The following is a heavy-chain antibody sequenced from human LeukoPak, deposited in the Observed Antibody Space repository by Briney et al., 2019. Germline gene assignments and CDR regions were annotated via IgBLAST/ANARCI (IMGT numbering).Heavy chain of an antibody. J-gene: IGHJ4*02. CDR2: ISSSSSYI. D-gene: IGHD3-3*01. CDR3: AREGIGSTDFWSGYYRGASVYFDY. Sequence: GGSLRLSCAASGFTFSSYSMNWVRQAPGKGLEWVSSISSSSSYIYYADSVKGRFTISRDNAKNSLYLQMNSLRAEDTAVYYCAREGIGSTDFWSGYYRGASVYFDYWGQGTLVTVSS. CDR1: GFTFSSYS. V-gene: IGHV3-21*01.